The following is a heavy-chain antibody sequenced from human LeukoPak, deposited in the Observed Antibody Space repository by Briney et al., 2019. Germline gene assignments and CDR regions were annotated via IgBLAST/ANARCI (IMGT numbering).Heavy chain of an antibody. J-gene: IGHJ3*02. CDR2: INPSGGNT. CDR3: ARASAVGATHDAFDI. V-gene: IGHV1-46*01. Sequence: ASVKVSCKASGYTFTSSYMHWVRQAPGQGLEWMGIINPSGGNTAYAQKFQGRVTMTRDMSTSTVYMELSSLRSDDTAVYYCARASAVGATHDAFDIWGQGTMVTVSS. CDR1: GYTFTSSY. D-gene: IGHD1-26*01.